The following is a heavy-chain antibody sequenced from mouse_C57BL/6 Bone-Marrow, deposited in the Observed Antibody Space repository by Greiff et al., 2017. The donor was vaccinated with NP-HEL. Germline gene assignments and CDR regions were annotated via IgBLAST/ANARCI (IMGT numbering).Heavy chain of an antibody. CDR1: GYTFTSYG. CDR3: ARGSSYCYAMDY. CDR2: IYPRSGNT. V-gene: IGHV1-81*01. Sequence: LVESGAELARPGASVKLSCKASGYTFTSYGISWVKQRTGQGLEWIGEIYPRSGNTYYNEKFKGKATLTADKSSSTAYMELRSLTSEDSAVYFCARGSSYCYAMDYWGQGTSVTVSS. J-gene: IGHJ4*01. D-gene: IGHD1-1*01.